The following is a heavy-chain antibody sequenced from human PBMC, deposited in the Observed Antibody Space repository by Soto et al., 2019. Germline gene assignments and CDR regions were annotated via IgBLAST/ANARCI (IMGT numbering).Heavy chain of an antibody. V-gene: IGHV3-7*04. Sequence: GGSLRLSCAASGFTFSSYWMSWARQAPGKGREWVANIKQDGSEKYYVDSVKGRFTISRDNAKNSLYLQMNSLRAEDTAVYYCAGVDTAMVTFYYYYGMDVWGRGTTVTVSS. CDR1: GFTFSSYW. CDR2: IKQDGSEK. J-gene: IGHJ6*02. CDR3: AGVDTAMVTFYYYYGMDV. D-gene: IGHD5-18*01.